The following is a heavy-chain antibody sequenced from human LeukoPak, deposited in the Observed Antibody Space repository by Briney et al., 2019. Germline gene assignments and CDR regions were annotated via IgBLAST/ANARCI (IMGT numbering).Heavy chain of an antibody. Sequence: GGSLRLSCVASGVTFSSSWMHWVRQAPGKGLEWVSRINSDGSPIDYADYVKGRFTISTDNAKNSLYLQMNSLRAEDTAFYYCAKDIHRYYYDSSGYNGVYWGQGTLVTVSS. CDR1: GVTFSSSW. V-gene: IGHV3-74*01. J-gene: IGHJ4*02. D-gene: IGHD3-22*01. CDR2: INSDGSPI. CDR3: AKDIHRYYYDSSGYNGVY.